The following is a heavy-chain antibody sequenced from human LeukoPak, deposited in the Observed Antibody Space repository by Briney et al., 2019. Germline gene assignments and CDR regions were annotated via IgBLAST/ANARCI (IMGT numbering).Heavy chain of an antibody. CDR3: ARDWFGSMTTVTGGDP. CDR1: GGSISSGDYS. Sequence: PSQTLSLTCTVSGGSISSGDYSWSWIRQPPGKGLEWIGYIYYSGSTYYNPSLKSRVTISVDTSKNQFSLKLSSVTAADTAVYYCARDWFGSMTTVTGGDPWGQGTLVTVSS. V-gene: IGHV4-30-4*01. J-gene: IGHJ5*02. CDR2: IYYSGST. D-gene: IGHD4-17*01.